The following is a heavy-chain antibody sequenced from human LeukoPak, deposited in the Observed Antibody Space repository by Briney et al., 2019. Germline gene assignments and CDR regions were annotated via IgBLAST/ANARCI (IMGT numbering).Heavy chain of an antibody. D-gene: IGHD1-26*01. CDR2: IYTSGST. Sequence: SETLSLTCTVSGGPISSGSYYWSWIRQPAGKGLEWIGRIYTSGSTNYNPSLKSRVTMSVDTSKNQFSLKLSSVTAADTAVYYCAREGGSYYDDAFDIWGQGTMVTVSS. V-gene: IGHV4-61*02. J-gene: IGHJ3*02. CDR1: GGPISSGSYY. CDR3: AREGGSYYDDAFDI.